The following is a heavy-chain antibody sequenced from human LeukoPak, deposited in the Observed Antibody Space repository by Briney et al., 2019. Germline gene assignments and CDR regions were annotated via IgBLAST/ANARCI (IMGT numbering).Heavy chain of an antibody. J-gene: IGHJ3*01. CDR2: ISYDGSKI. CDR3: ARESGWGLPHAFDF. V-gene: IGHV3-30-3*01. CDR1: GFTFSSYP. D-gene: IGHD3-3*01. Sequence: PGGSLRLSCAASGFTFSSYPLHWVRQAPGKGLEWVTLISYDGSKIYYADSVKGRFTISRDNSKNTLYLQMNSVRAEDTAVYYCARESGWGLPHAFDFWGQGTMITVSS.